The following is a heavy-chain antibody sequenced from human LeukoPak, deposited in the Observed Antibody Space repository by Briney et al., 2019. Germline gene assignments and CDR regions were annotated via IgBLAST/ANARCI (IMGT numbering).Heavy chain of an antibody. V-gene: IGHV3-11*04. D-gene: IGHD3-16*01. Sequence: LSLTCTVSGYSISSGYYWGWIRQPPGKGLEWVSYISSSSSTIHYADSVKGRFTISRDNAKNSLYLQMNSLRAEDTAVYYCARDLYPGYWGQGTLVTVSS. CDR1: GYSISSGYY. CDR2: ISSSSSTI. CDR3: ARDLYPGY. J-gene: IGHJ4*02.